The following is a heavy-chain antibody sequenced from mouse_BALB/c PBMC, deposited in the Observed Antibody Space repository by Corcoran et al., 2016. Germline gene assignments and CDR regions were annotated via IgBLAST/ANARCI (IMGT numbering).Heavy chain of an antibody. D-gene: IGHD4-1*01. Sequence: EVQLQQSGAALVKPGASVKLSCTSSGFNIKDTYMHWVKQLPEQGLEWIGRIDPANGNTKYDPKFQGKATITADTSSNTAYLQLSSLTSEDTAVYYCANWDWYFDVWGAGTTVTVS. CDR3: ANWDWYFDV. V-gene: IGHV14-3*02. CDR2: IDPANGNT. CDR1: GFNIKDTY. J-gene: IGHJ1*01.